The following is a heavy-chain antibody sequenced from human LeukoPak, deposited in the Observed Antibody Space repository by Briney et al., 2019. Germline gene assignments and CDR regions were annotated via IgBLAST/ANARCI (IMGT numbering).Heavy chain of an antibody. Sequence: SETLSLTCTASGGSISSYYWSWIRQPPGKGLEWIGYIYYSGSTNYNPSLKSRVTISVDTSKNQFSLKLSSVTAADTAVYYCARVEGVGLLWFGEFPYGMDVWGKGTTVTVSS. CDR1: GGSISSYY. V-gene: IGHV4-59*01. J-gene: IGHJ6*04. CDR2: IYYSGST. D-gene: IGHD3-10*01. CDR3: ARVEGVGLLWFGEFPYGMDV.